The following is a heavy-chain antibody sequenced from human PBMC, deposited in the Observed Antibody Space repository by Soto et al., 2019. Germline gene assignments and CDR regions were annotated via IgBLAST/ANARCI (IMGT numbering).Heavy chain of an antibody. J-gene: IGHJ4*02. CDR1: GFTFSNAW. V-gene: IGHV3-15*07. Sequence: GGSLRLSCAASGFTFSNAWMNWVRQAPGKGLEWVGRIKSKTDGGTTDYAAPVKGRFTISRDDSKNTLYLQMNSLKTEDTAVYYCTTVPGGGWRFWSGYHDYWGQGTLVTVSS. CDR3: TTVPGGGWRFWSGYHDY. D-gene: IGHD3-3*01. CDR2: IKSKTDGGTT.